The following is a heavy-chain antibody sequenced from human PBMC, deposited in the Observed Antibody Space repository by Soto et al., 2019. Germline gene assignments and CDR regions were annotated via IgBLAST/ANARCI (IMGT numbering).Heavy chain of an antibody. Sequence: SVKVSCKASGGTFSSYAISWVRQAPGQGLEWMGGIIPIFGTANYAQKFQGRVTITADKSTSTAYRELSSLRSEDTAVYYCARVVWAMVRGVRKYNWFDPWGQGTLVTVSS. CDR1: GGTFSSYA. J-gene: IGHJ5*02. V-gene: IGHV1-69*06. D-gene: IGHD3-10*01. CDR3: ARVVWAMVRGVRKYNWFDP. CDR2: IIPIFGTA.